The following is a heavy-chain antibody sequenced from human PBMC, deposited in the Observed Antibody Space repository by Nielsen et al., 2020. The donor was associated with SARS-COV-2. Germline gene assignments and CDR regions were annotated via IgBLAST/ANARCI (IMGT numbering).Heavy chain of an antibody. D-gene: IGHD5-18*01. CDR2: ISYDGSLK. J-gene: IGHJ4*02. V-gene: IGHV3-30*18. CDR3: AKEGVDTQYYFDY. CDR1: GFTFSSYG. Sequence: GESLKISCTVSGFTFSSYGMHWVRRAPGRGPEWVAVISYDGSLKYPADSLKGRFTISRDNSKNTLYLEMNSLRPEDTGVYYCAKEGVDTQYYFDYWGQGNLVTVSS.